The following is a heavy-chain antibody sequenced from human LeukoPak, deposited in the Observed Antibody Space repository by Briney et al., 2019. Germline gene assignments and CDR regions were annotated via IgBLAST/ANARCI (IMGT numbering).Heavy chain of an antibody. V-gene: IGHV1-46*01. D-gene: IGHD3-3*01. CDR3: ARDYPYDFWSGFSYYYYYYGMDV. CDR1: GYTFTSYY. CDR2: INPSGGST. Sequence: ASVKVSCKASGYTFTSYYMHWVRQAPGQGLEWMGIINPSGGSTSYAQKFQGRVTMTRDTSTSTVYMELSSLRSEDTAVYYCARDYPYDFWSGFSYYYYYYGMDVWGQGTTVTVSS. J-gene: IGHJ6*02.